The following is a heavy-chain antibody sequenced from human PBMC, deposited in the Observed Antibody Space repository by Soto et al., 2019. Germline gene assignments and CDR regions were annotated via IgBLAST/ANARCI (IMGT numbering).Heavy chain of an antibody. CDR1: GYTFSEYG. J-gene: IGHJ2*01. D-gene: IGHD2-15*01. CDR3: AKDRHRIVRGSHASGGWFFDL. CDR2: ISPYNGET. V-gene: IGHV1-18*01. Sequence: QVQLVQSGAEVKRPGASVKVSCKASGYTFSEYGISWVRQAPGPGLEWMGWISPYNGETSFPQNDDGRVTLATDTSTNTAYMDLRSLSSDDTAVYYCAKDRHRIVRGSHASGGWFFDLWGQGTLVTVSS.